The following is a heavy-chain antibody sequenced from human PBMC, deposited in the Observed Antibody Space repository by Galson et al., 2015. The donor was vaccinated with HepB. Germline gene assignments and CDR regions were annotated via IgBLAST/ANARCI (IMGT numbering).Heavy chain of an antibody. CDR3: AASHA. CDR1: GFTFSTYS. CDR2: ISGSSGTI. J-gene: IGHJ4*02. Sequence: SLRLSCAASGFTFSTYSMYWVRQPPGEGLEWVSYISGSSGTINYADSVTVRFTISSDNAKNSVYLQMNSLKGEDTAVYFFAASHARGQGTL. V-gene: IGHV3-48*01.